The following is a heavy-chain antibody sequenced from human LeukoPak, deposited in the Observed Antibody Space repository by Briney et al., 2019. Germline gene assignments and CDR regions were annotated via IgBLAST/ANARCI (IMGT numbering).Heavy chain of an antibody. CDR3: AKAAYGDYAGGDY. J-gene: IGHJ4*02. V-gene: IGHV3-23*01. CDR1: GFTFSSYA. D-gene: IGHD4-17*01. CDR2: ISSSGGST. Sequence: QPGGSLRLSCAASGFTFSSYAMSWVRQAPGKGLEWVSAISSSGGSTYYADSVKGRFTISRDNSKSTLYLQMNSLRAEDTAVYYCAKAAYGDYAGGDYWRQGTLVTVSS.